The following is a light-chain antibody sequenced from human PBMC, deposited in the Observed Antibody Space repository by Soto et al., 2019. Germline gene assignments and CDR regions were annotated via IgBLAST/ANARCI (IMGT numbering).Light chain of an antibody. CDR1: QNINNN. CDR3: QQSYSPPPVT. CDR2: GAS. J-gene: IGKJ5*01. V-gene: IGKV3-15*01. Sequence: EIVMTQSPATLSVSPVERATLSCMASQNINNNLAWYQQKPGQAPRLLIYGASARATGISARFSGSGSETEFTLTISSLQPKDFATYYCQQSYSPPPVTFGQGTRLEIK.